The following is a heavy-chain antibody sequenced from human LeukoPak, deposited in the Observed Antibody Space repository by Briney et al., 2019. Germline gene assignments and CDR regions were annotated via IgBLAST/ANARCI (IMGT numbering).Heavy chain of an antibody. CDR1: GGSITTDY. Sequence: LSPTCTVSGGSITTDYWSWIRQSPGKGLEWVLGISWTSNTIGSADSVKGRFTISRDNAKKSVYLQMNSLRPEDTALYYCARGGSSRDWYNWYIAFWGRGTPVIVSS. J-gene: IGHJ2*01. V-gene: IGHV3-9*01. CDR3: ARGGSSRDWYNWYIAF. CDR2: ISWTSNTI. D-gene: IGHD6-19*01.